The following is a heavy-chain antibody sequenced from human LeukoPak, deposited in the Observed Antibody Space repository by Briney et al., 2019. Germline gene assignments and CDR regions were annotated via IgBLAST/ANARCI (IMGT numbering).Heavy chain of an antibody. J-gene: IGHJ6*02. CDR2: IYYSGST. CDR3: ARGLAYSSGWYAYYYYYGMDV. V-gene: IGHV4-30-4*01. CDR1: GGSISSGDYY. Sequence: SETLSLTCTVSGGSISSGDYYWSWIRQPPGKGLEWIGYIYYSGSTYYNPSLKSRVTISVDTSTNQFSLKLSSVTAADTAVYYCARGLAYSSGWYAYYYYYGMDVWGQGTTVTVSS. D-gene: IGHD6-19*01.